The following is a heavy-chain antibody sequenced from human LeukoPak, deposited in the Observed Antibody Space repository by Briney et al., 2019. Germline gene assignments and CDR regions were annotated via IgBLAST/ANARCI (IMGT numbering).Heavy chain of an antibody. Sequence: SETLSLTCTVSGGSIRSSYYYWGWIRQPPGKGLEWIGSIYDSGSTYYNPSLKSRVTISVDTSKNQFSLKLSSVTAADTAVYYCARVYAGVWSPFDYWGQGTLVTVSS. V-gene: IGHV4-39*07. D-gene: IGHD3-10*01. J-gene: IGHJ4*02. CDR1: GGSIRSSYYY. CDR3: ARVYAGVWSPFDY. CDR2: IYDSGST.